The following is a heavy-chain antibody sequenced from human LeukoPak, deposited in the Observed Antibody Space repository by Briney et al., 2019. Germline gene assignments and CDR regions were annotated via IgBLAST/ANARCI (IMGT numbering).Heavy chain of an antibody. V-gene: IGHV3-30*02. D-gene: IGHD2-15*01. J-gene: IGHJ4*02. CDR3: AKGGRHGHSSYERGYFDF. Sequence: GGSLRLSCAASGFTFSNYDMHWVRQAPGKGPEWVAFIQYSGSKKYYVDSVEGRFTISRDNSKNTLSVQMNSLRTEDTAVYYCAKGGRHGHSSYERGYFDFWGQGALVTVSS. CDR1: GFTFSNYD. CDR2: IQYSGSKK.